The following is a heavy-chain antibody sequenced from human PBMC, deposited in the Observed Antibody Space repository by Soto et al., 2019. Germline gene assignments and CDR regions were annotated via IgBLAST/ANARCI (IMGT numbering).Heavy chain of an antibody. D-gene: IGHD5-18*01. CDR3: ARDAKNSSAFDY. Sequence: GGSLRLSCAASGFTVSSHYMSWVRQAPGKGLEWVSIIYGGGATSYADSVKGRFTISRDNSKNTLYLQMNALRAEDTAVYYCARDAKNSSAFDYWGQGTLVTVSS. CDR2: IYGGGAT. V-gene: IGHV3-53*01. CDR1: GFTVSSHY. J-gene: IGHJ4*02.